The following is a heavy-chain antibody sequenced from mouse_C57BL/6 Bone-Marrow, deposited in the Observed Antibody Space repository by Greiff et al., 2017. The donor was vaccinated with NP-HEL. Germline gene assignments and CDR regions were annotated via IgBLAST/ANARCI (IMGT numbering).Heavy chain of an antibody. V-gene: IGHV1-55*01. CDR1: GYTFTSYW. Sequence: VQLQQPGAELVKPGASVKMSCKASGYTFTSYWITWVKQRPGQGLEWIGDIYPGSGSTNYNEKFKSKATLTVDTSSSTAYMQLSSLTSEDSAVYYCARDGSRIFYAMDYWGQGTSVTVSS. CDR3: ARDGSRIFYAMDY. J-gene: IGHJ4*01. D-gene: IGHD1-1*01. CDR2: IYPGSGST.